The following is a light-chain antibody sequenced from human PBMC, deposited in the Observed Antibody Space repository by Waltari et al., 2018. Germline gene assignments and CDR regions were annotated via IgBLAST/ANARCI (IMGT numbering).Light chain of an antibody. CDR3: QQYYRRRT. CDR1: SYSYHHTAKHC. V-gene: IGKV4-1*01. J-gene: IGKJ1*01. Sequence: SYSYHHTAKHCIGGYQQKPGNPRRLLIYGACTRESGVPDRFGGGESGTDFTLTIDILQAEDVAFYYWQQYYRRRTFGQGTKVEIK. CDR2: GAC.